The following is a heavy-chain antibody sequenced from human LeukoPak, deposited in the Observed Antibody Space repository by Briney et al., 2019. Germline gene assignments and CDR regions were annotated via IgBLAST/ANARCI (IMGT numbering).Heavy chain of an antibody. D-gene: IGHD2-2*01. Sequence: GGSLRLSCAASGFTLSNYWMSWVRQAPGKGLEWVANIKQDGSDKHYLESVKGRFTISRDNVKNSLYLQMHSLRAEDTAVYYCARLSDTEGSSTSHRASDIWGQGTMVTVSS. CDR1: GFTLSNYW. V-gene: IGHV3-7*01. CDR2: IKQDGSDK. J-gene: IGHJ3*02. CDR3: ARLSDTEGSSTSHRASDI.